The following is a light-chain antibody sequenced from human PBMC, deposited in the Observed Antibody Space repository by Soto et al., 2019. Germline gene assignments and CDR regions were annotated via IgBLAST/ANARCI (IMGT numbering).Light chain of an antibody. CDR3: QQYGSSPYT. Sequence: EIVLTQSPGTLSLSPGERATLSCRASQSVSSNYLAWYQQKPGQTPRLLIYGASSRAPGIPDRFSGSGSGTVFTLNISRLEPEDFAVYYCQQYGSSPYTFGQGTKLEIK. CDR2: GAS. CDR1: QSVSSNY. J-gene: IGKJ2*01. V-gene: IGKV3-20*01.